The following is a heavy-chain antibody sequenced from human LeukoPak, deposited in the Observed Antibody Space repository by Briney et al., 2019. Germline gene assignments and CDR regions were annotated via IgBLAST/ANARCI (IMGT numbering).Heavy chain of an antibody. Sequence: SGGSLRLSCAASGFTFSSYAMDWVRQAPGKGLEWVAFISNDGTNKYYADSVKGRFTISRDNSKNTLYLQMNSLRAEDTAVCYCGRDQGGSIGWYGDYWGQGTLVTVSS. CDR2: ISNDGTNK. D-gene: IGHD6-19*01. CDR1: GFTFSSYA. CDR3: GRDQGGSIGWYGDY. J-gene: IGHJ4*02. V-gene: IGHV3-30*04.